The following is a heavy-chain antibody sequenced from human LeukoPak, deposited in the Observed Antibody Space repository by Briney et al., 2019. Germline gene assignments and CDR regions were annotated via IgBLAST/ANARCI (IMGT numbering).Heavy chain of an antibody. CDR1: GFIFSNYG. V-gene: IGHV3-30*02. J-gene: IGHJ4*02. Sequence: GGSLRLSCAVSGFIFSNYGMYWVRQAPGKGLEWVAFIRFDGSDKYYADSVKGRFTISRDISNNTLDLQMNSLRGEDTAVYYCAKGSGITIFGVVNYWGQGTLVTVSS. CDR2: IRFDGSDK. CDR3: AKGSGITIFGVVNY. D-gene: IGHD3-3*01.